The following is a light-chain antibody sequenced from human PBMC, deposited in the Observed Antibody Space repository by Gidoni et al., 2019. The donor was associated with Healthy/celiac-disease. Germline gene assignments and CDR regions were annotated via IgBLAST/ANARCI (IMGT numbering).Light chain of an antibody. J-gene: IGKJ4*01. CDR2: GTT. V-gene: IGKV3-15*01. Sequence: LVMSQSSATLSASPADSATLPCRASQSVSCNLPWYQQKTGQAPRLLIEGTTTSATGIPAMFSGSGCRTEFTLTSSSLQSEDCAVYYCQQYKNWSSFGGXTKVEIK. CDR1: QSVSCN. CDR3: QQYKNWSS.